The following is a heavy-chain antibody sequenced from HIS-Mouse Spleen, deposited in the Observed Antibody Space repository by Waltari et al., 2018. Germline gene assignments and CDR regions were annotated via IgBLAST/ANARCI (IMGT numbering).Heavy chain of an antibody. D-gene: IGHD4-4*01. Sequence: QVQLVQSGAEVKKPGASVKVSCKASGYTFTSYDINWVRQTTGQGLEWMGWMNPTSGRTGYAQKFQGRVTMTRNTSISTAYMELSSLRSEDTAVYYCARGHDYSNYFDYWGQGTLVTVSS. CDR3: ARGHDYSNYFDY. CDR1: GYTFTSYD. V-gene: IGHV1-8*01. CDR2: MNPTSGRT. J-gene: IGHJ4*02.